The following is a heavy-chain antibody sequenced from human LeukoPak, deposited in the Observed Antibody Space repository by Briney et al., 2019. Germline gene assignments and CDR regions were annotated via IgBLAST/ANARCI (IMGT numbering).Heavy chain of an antibody. CDR1: GGSISSSSYY. CDR3: ARQVGRFLEWLSFDY. Sequence: PSQTLSLTCTVSGGSISSSSYYWGWIRQPPGKGLEWIGSIYYSGTTYYNPSLKSRVTISVDTSKNQFSLRLSSVTAADTAVYYCARQVGRFLEWLSFDYWGQGTLVTVSS. V-gene: IGHV4-39*01. J-gene: IGHJ4*02. D-gene: IGHD3-3*01. CDR2: IYYSGTT.